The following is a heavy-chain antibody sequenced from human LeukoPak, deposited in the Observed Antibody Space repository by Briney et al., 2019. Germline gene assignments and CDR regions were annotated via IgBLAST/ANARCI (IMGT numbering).Heavy chain of an antibody. J-gene: IGHJ4*02. CDR3: ARESRTSSGPDY. V-gene: IGHV3-21*01. Sequence: GGSLRLSCAASGFTFSSYSMNWVRQAPGKGLEWVSSISSSSSYIYYADSVKGRFAISRDNAKNSLYLQMNSLRAEDTAVYYCARESRTSSGPDYWGQGTLVTVSS. D-gene: IGHD6-19*01. CDR1: GFTFSSYS. CDR2: ISSSSSYI.